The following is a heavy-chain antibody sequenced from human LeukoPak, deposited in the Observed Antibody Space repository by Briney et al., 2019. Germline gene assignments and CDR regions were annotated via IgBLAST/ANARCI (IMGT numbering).Heavy chain of an antibody. Sequence: GGSLRLSCAASGFTFSKYWMLWVRQAPGKGLESVSRLNTDGTDTTYAESVKGRFTVSRDNADNTMLLQMNSVRDEDTAVYYCATKQWLAPPPDSWGQGTPVTVSS. J-gene: IGHJ4*02. D-gene: IGHD6-19*01. CDR1: GFTFSKYW. V-gene: IGHV3-74*01. CDR2: LNTDGTDT. CDR3: ATKQWLAPPPDS.